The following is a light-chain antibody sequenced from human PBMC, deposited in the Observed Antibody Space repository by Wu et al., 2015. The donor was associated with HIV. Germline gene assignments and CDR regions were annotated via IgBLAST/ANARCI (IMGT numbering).Light chain of an antibody. CDR2: HAS. J-gene: IGKJ4*01. Sequence: EIVLTQSPATLSLSPGEGATLSCRASQSVGSYLAWYQQKPGQTPRLLVSHASDRATGIPARFSGSGSGTEFTLTISSLEPEDFAVYYCQQHSNWPLTFGGGTKVEVK. CDR1: QSVGSY. CDR3: QQHSNWPLT. V-gene: IGKV3-11*01.